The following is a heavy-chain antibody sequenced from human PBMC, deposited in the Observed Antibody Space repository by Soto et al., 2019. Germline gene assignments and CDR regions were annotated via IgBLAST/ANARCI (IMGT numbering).Heavy chain of an antibody. CDR1: GFTVNSNY. D-gene: IGHD1-26*01. CDR3: AKGDGFILAV. CDR2: TNTGGTT. J-gene: IGHJ6*02. Sequence: GSLRLSCAASGFTVNSNYMSWVRQAPGEGLQWVSITNTGGTTYYADSVKGRFTVSRDNSKNTLYLQMNSLRAEDTAVYYCAKGDGFILAVWGQGTTVTVSS. V-gene: IGHV3-53*01.